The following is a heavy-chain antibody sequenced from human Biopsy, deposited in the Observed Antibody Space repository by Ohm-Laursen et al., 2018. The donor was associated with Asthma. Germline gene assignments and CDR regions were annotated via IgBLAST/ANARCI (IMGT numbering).Heavy chain of an antibody. D-gene: IGHD5-12*01. Sequence: SVKVSCKTSGYTFTDYYVMWLRQAPGQGLEWMGGLIPVLGTPDHAQMFEGRVTITADESTSTAYMEPSSLSSEDTAVYYCARGYSGSDRIVYYYSGLEVWGQGTTVTVSS. J-gene: IGHJ6*02. CDR2: LIPVLGTP. CDR3: ARGYSGSDRIVYYYSGLEV. CDR1: GYTFTDYY. V-gene: IGHV1-69*13.